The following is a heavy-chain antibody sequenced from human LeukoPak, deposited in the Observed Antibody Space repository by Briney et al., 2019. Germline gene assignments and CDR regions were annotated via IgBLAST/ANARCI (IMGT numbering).Heavy chain of an antibody. CDR2: IYPGDSDT. J-gene: IGHJ4*02. V-gene: IGHV5-51*01. CDR3: ARQTNYDTLIGYFDH. CDR1: GYSFSNNW. Sequence: GESLKISCKGSGYSFSNNWIAWVRQMPGKGLEWMGIIYPGDSDTRYSPSFQGQVTISVDKSVSTAYLQWSSLKASDTAIYYCARQTNYDTLIGYFDHWGQGTLVTVSS. D-gene: IGHD3-9*01.